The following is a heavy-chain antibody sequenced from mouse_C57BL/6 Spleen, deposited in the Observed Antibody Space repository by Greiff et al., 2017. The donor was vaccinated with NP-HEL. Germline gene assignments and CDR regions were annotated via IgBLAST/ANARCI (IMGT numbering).Heavy chain of an antibody. Sequence: VQLQQSGAELVMPGASVKLSCKASGYTFTSYWMHWVKQRPGQGLEWIGEIDPSDSYTNYNQKFKGKSTLTVDKSSSTAYMQLSSLTSEDSAVYYCARLNGRYYAMDYWGQGTSVTVSS. V-gene: IGHV1-69*01. CDR3: ARLNGRYYAMDY. J-gene: IGHJ4*01. CDR1: GYTFTSYW. CDR2: IDPSDSYT. D-gene: IGHD1-2*01.